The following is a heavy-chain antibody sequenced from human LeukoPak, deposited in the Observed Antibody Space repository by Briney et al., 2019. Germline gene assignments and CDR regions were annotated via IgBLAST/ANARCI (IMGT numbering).Heavy chain of an antibody. V-gene: IGHV1-69*04. J-gene: IGHJ4*02. CDR1: RGTFSIYA. D-gene: IGHD2-21*02. Sequence: SVRVSCKSSRGTFSIYAISWVRQAPGQGLEWAGSIIPILGIANCAQKFQGRVTITADNSTSTAYMELSSLRSEDTAVYCCARDPQFVTANPTYYFDYWGQGPLVTVSS. CDR2: IIPILGIA. CDR3: ARDPQFVTANPTYYFDY.